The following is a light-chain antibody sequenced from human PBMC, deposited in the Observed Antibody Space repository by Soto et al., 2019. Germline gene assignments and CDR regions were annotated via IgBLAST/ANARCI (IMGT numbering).Light chain of an antibody. CDR3: QHFGSSRGT. CDR1: QSVDSRY. J-gene: IGKJ1*01. V-gene: IGKV3-20*01. CDR2: GAS. Sequence: EIVWTQSPGTLSLSPGERATLSCRASQSVDSRYLSWYHQRPGQAPRLLIYGASSSATGITDRFSGSGSGTDFTLTISRLEPEDFAVYYWQHFGSSRGTFGQGTKVEIK.